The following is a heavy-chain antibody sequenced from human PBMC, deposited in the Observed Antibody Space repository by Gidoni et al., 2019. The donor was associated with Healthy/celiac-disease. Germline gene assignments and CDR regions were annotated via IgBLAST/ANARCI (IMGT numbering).Heavy chain of an antibody. D-gene: IGHD1-26*01. CDR1: GVTLSSYA. Sequence: QVQLVESGGGVVQPGRSLRLSCAASGVTLSSYAMHWVRQAPGKGLEWVAVISYDGSNKYYADSVKGRFTISRDNSKNTLYLQMNSLRAEDTAVYYCASVQVGATPGDERPFDYWGQGTLVTVSS. CDR2: ISYDGSNK. J-gene: IGHJ4*02. CDR3: ASVQVGATPGDERPFDY. V-gene: IGHV3-30-3*01.